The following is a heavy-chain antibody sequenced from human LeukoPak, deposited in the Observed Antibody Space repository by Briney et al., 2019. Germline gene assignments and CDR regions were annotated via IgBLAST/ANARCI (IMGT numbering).Heavy chain of an antibody. CDR1: GGSTSSYY. CDR2: ILYSGST. D-gene: IGHD6-19*01. Sequence: PSETLSLTCTVSGGSTSSYYWSWIRQPPGKGLEWIGYILYSGSTNYNPSLKSRLTISIDTSKNQFSLKLSSVTAADTAVYYCARHSGAGTGFVYWGQGTLVTVSS. J-gene: IGHJ4*02. V-gene: IGHV4-59*08. CDR3: ARHSGAGTGFVY.